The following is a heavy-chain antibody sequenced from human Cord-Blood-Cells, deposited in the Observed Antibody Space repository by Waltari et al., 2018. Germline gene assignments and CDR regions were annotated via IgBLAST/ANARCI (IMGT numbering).Heavy chain of an antibody. CDR2: ISGSGGST. Sequence: EVQLLESGGGWVQPGGSLRLSCAASGFPFSSYAMSWVRPAPGKGLEGVSAISGSGGSTYYADSVKGRFTISRDNSKNTLYLQMNSLRAEDTAVYYCAKAYDYSNYFFDYWGQGTLVTVSS. V-gene: IGHV3-23*01. D-gene: IGHD4-4*01. CDR3: AKAYDYSNYFFDY. CDR1: GFPFSSYA. J-gene: IGHJ4*02.